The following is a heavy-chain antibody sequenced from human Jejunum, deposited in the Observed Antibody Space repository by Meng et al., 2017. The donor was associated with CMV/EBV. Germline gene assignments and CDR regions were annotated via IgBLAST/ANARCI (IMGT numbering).Heavy chain of an antibody. CDR3: AREGTNSYYFDY. V-gene: IGHV4-30-4*01. CDR2: IYESGST. D-gene: IGHD1-14*01. CDR1: GDSISSGDSY. Sequence: QVQLQESGPGLVKPSQTLSLTCGVSGDSISSGDSYWSWIRQPPGKGLEWIGYIYESGSTSYNPSLESRVTISVDTSKNQFFLKVMSVTAADTAVYYCAREGTNSYYFDYWGQGTLVTVSS. J-gene: IGHJ4*02.